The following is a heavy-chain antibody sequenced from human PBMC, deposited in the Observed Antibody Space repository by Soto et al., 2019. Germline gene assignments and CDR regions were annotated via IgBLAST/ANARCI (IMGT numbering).Heavy chain of an antibody. CDR1: GGTFSSYA. Sequence: SVKVSCKASGGTFSSYAISWVRQAPGQGLEWMGGIIPIFGTANYAQKFQGRVTITADKSTSTAYMELSSLRSEDTAVYYCARSDRRYCSGGSCAYYFAYWGQGTLVTVSS. CDR3: ARSDRRYCSGGSCAYYFAY. V-gene: IGHV1-69*06. CDR2: IIPIFGTA. D-gene: IGHD2-15*01. J-gene: IGHJ4*02.